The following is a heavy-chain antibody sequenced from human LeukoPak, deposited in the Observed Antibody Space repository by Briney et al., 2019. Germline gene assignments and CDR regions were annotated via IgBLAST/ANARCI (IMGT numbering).Heavy chain of an antibody. Sequence: GGSLRLSCAASGFTFSNAWMSWVRQAPGKGLEWVGRIKSKTDGGTTDYAAPVKGRFTISRDDSKNTLYLQTNSLKTEDTAVYYCTSTYSSSWGAFDYWGQGTLVTVSS. V-gene: IGHV3-15*01. CDR2: IKSKTDGGTT. J-gene: IGHJ4*02. CDR3: TSTYSSSWGAFDY. D-gene: IGHD6-13*01. CDR1: GFTFSNAW.